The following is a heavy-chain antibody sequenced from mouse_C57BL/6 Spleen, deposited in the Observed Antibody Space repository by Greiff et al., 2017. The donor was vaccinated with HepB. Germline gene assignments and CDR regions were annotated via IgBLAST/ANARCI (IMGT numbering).Heavy chain of an antibody. CDR2: IWGVGST. V-gene: IGHV2-6*01. CDR1: GFSLTSYG. CDR3: AKHYDYDVGAMDY. Sequence: VKLVESGPGLVAPSQSLSITCTVSGFSLTSYGVDWVRQSPGKGLEWLGVIWGVGSTNYNSALKSRLSISKDNSKSQVFLKMNSLQTDDTAMYYCAKHYDYDVGAMDYWGQGTSVTVSS. J-gene: IGHJ4*01. D-gene: IGHD2-4*01.